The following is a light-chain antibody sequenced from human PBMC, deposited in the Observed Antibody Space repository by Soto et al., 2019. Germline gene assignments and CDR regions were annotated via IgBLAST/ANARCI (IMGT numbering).Light chain of an antibody. Sequence: QSVLTQPPSASGSPGQSITISCTGTSSDVGGYDYVSWYQHHPGKAPKLMIYEVNNRPSGVSNRFSGSKSGNTASLTISGLQAEDEADYFCSSYTRTNTRVFGGGTKLTVL. V-gene: IGLV2-14*01. CDR1: SSDVGGYDY. CDR2: EVN. J-gene: IGLJ3*02. CDR3: SSYTRTNTRV.